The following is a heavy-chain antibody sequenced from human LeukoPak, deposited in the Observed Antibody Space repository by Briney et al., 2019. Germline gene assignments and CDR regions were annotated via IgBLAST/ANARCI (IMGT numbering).Heavy chain of an antibody. CDR2: IYHSGST. CDR1: GGSISSYY. Sequence: SDTLSLTCTVFGGSISSYYWSWIRQPPGKGLEWIEYIYHSGSTKYNASLKSRVTISVDTSENQLSLKLTSVTAADTAVYYCARGRNWNEPIDYWGQGTLVTVSS. D-gene: IGHD1-1*01. J-gene: IGHJ4*02. V-gene: IGHV4-59*07. CDR3: ARGRNWNEPIDY.